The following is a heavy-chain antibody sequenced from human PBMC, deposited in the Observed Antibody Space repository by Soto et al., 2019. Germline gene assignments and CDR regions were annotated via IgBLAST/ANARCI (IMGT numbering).Heavy chain of an antibody. CDR1: GFTFSNAW. Sequence: EVQLVESGGGLVKPGGSLRLSCAASGFTFSNAWMNWVRQAPGKGLEWVGRIKSKTDGGTTDYAAPVKGRFTISRDHSKNTLYLQMNSLKTEATAVYYCTPHRGSGSYYNEPPDYYGMDVWGQGTTVTVAS. D-gene: IGHD3-10*01. CDR2: IKSKTDGGTT. V-gene: IGHV3-15*07. CDR3: TPHRGSGSYYNEPPDYYGMDV. J-gene: IGHJ6*02.